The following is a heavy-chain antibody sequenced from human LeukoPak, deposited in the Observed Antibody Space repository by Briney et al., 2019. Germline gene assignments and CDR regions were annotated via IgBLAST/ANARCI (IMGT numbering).Heavy chain of an antibody. D-gene: IGHD5-12*01. CDR1: GGTFSSYA. CDR2: IIPIFGTA. CDR3: ARGVATGGGYYYYYYMDV. V-gene: IGHV1-69*13. J-gene: IGHJ6*03. Sequence: GASVKVSCKASGGTFSSYAISWVRQAPGQGLEWMGGIIPIFGTANYAQKFQGRVTITADESTSTAYMELSSLRSEDTAVCYCARGVATGGGYYYYYYMDVWGKGTTVTISS.